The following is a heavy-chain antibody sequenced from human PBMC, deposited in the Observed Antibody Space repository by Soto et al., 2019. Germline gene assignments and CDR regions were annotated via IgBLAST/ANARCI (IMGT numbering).Heavy chain of an antibody. J-gene: IGHJ4*02. CDR2: ISSDGANK. CDR1: GFTFSAYS. CDR3: VGLAYYFDY. Sequence: QRQLEESGGGVVQPGRLLRLSCAASGFTFSAYSIHWVRQAPGKGLQWVALISSDGANKHYADSVKGRFSISRDNSKNMVSLHMNSLRAEDTAVYFCVGLAYYFDYWGQGALVTVSS. V-gene: IGHV3-30-3*01.